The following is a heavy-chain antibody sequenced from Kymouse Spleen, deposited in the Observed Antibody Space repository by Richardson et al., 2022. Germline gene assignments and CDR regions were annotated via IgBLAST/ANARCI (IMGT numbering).Heavy chain of an antibody. Sequence: QVQLQQWGAGLLKPSETLSLTCAVYGGSFSGYYWSWIRQPPGKGLEWIGEINHSGSTNYNPSLKSRVTISVDTSKNQFSLKLSSVTAADTAVYYCARALSGSYYFDYWGQGTLVTVSS. D-gene: IGHD1-26*01. CDR1: GGSFSGYY. J-gene: IGHJ4*02. V-gene: IGHV4-34*01. CDR2: INHSGST. CDR3: ARALSGSYYFDY.